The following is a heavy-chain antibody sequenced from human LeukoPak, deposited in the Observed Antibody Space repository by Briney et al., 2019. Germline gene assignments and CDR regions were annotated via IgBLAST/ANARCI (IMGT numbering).Heavy chain of an antibody. J-gene: IGHJ4*02. V-gene: IGHV4-34*01. CDR2: INHSGGT. Sequence: SETLSLTCAVYGGSSSGYYWSWIRQPPGKGLEWIGEINHSGGTNYNPSLKSRVTISVDTSKNQFSLKLSSVTAADTAVYYCARSGYSYANDYWGQGTLVTVSS. D-gene: IGHD5-18*01. CDR1: GGSSSGYY. CDR3: ARSGYSYANDY.